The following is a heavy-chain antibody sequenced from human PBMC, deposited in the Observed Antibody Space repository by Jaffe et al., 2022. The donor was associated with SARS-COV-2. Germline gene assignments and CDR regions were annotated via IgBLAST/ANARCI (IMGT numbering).Heavy chain of an antibody. J-gene: IGHJ4*02. Sequence: QLQLQESGPGLVKPSETLSLTCTVSGDSISSTSYYWGWLRQPPGEGLEWIGNIYYNGSTYYKSSLKSRVTISVDTSKNQFSLRLSSVTAADTAVYYCARHFWSRGWYYFDYWGQGTLVTVSS. CDR1: GDSISSTSYY. CDR3: ARHFWSRGWYYFDY. D-gene: IGHD6-13*01. V-gene: IGHV4-39*01. CDR2: IYYNGST.